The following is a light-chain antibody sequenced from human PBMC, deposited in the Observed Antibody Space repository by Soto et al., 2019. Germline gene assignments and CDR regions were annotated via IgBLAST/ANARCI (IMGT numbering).Light chain of an antibody. CDR2: AAS. Sequence: DIQMTQSPSSVSASVGDRVTITCRASQGISDWLAWYQQKPGKAPKLLIYAASSLQSGVPSRFSVSGFGTDFTLTISSLQPEDCATYYCQQANSLPITFGRGTRLEIK. CDR1: QGISDW. V-gene: IGKV1D-12*01. J-gene: IGKJ5*01. CDR3: QQANSLPIT.